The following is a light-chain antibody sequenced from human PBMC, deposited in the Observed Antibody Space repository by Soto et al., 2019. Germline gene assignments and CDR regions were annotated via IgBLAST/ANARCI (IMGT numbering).Light chain of an antibody. V-gene: IGKV1-39*01. CDR2: AAS. Sequence: DIQMTQSPSSLSASVGDRVTITCRASQSISSYLNWYQQKPGKAPKLLIYAASSLQSGVPSRFSGSGSGTDFPLTISSLHPEDFATYYCQQSYSTPLYTFGQGTKLAIK. J-gene: IGKJ2*01. CDR1: QSISSY. CDR3: QQSYSTPLYT.